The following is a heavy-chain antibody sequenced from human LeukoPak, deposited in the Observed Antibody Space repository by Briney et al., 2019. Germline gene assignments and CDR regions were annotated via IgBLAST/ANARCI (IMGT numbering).Heavy chain of an antibody. CDR1: GYTLTELS. CDR3: ATPSTQLRYFDWLSFDY. Sequence: ASVKVSCKVSGYTLTELSMHWVRQAPGKGLEWMGGFDPEDGETIYAQKFQGRVTMTEDTSTDTAYMELSSLRSEDTAVYYCATPSTQLRYFDWLSFDYWGQGTLVTVSS. J-gene: IGHJ4*02. D-gene: IGHD3-9*01. V-gene: IGHV1-24*01. CDR2: FDPEDGET.